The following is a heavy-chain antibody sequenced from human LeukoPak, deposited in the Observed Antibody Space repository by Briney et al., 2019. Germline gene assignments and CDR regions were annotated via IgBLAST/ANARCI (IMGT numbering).Heavy chain of an antibody. CDR3: ARDSSVLMVYAMDY. Sequence: PGGSLRLSCAASGFTFSSYAMHWVRQAPGKGLEWVAVISYDGSNKYYADSVKGRFTISRDNSKNTLYLQMNSLRAEHTAVYYCARDSSVLMVYAMDYWGQGTLVTVSS. CDR1: GFTFSSYA. CDR2: ISYDGSNK. V-gene: IGHV3-30-3*01. J-gene: IGHJ4*02. D-gene: IGHD2-8*01.